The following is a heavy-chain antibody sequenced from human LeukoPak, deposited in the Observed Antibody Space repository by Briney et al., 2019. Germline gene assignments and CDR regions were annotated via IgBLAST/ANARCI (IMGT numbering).Heavy chain of an antibody. V-gene: IGHV1-2*02. CDR1: GYSFTGYY. D-gene: IGHD3-9*01. CDR2: INPNSGGT. Sequence: ASVKVSCKASGYSFTGYYMYWVRQAPGQGLEWMGWINPNSGGTSYAQKFQGRLTMTRDTSISTGYMELNSLTSEDTAVYYCAADREWLREFRYYDWLQTWGQGTLVTVSS. CDR3: AADREWLREFRYYDWLQT. J-gene: IGHJ4*02.